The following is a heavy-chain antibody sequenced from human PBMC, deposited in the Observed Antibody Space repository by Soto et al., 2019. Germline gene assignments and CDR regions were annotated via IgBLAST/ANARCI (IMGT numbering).Heavy chain of an antibody. CDR3: ERDSGYNWNDDAFDI. J-gene: IGHJ3*02. CDR1: GFTFSDYY. V-gene: IGHV3-11*06. D-gene: IGHD1-20*01. CDR2: ISSSSSYT. Sequence: GVLRLSCAASGFTFSDYYMSWIRQAPGKGLEWVSYISSSSSYTNYADSVKGRFTISRDNAKNSLYLQMNSLRAEDTAVYYCERDSGYNWNDDAFDIWGQGTMVTVSS.